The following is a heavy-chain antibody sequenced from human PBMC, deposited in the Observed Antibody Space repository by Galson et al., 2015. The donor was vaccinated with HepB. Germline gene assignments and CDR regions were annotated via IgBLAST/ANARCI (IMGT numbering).Heavy chain of an antibody. CDR3: ARDLWQWLVHYWFDP. CDR1: GFTFSSYA. Sequence: SLRLSCAASGFTFSSYAMHWVRQAPGKGLEWVAVISYDGSNKYYADSVKGRFTISRDNSKNTLYLQMNSLRAEDTAVYNCARDLWQWLVHYWFDPWGQGTLVTVSS. CDR2: ISYDGSNK. D-gene: IGHD6-19*01. V-gene: IGHV3-30-3*01. J-gene: IGHJ5*02.